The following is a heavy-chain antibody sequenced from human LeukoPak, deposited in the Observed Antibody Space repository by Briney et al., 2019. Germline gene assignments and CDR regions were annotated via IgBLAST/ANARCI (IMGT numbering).Heavy chain of an antibody. CDR1: GFTVSSSY. CDR3: ARDLLGYSYDAYYFDF. Sequence: GGSLRLSCAASGFTVSSSYMSWVRQAPGKGLEWVSIISSAGTTYYADSVKGRFTISRDNSKNTVYLQVNSLRDEDTAVYYCARDLLGYSYDAYYFDFWGQGTLVTVSS. J-gene: IGHJ4*02. D-gene: IGHD5-18*01. V-gene: IGHV3-66*01. CDR2: ISSAGTT.